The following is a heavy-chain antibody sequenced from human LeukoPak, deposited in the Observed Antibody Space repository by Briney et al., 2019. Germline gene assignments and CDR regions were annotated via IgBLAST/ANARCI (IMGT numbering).Heavy chain of an antibody. CDR3: ARANDYGGNPADY. CDR2: ISYDGSNK. J-gene: IGHJ4*02. V-gene: IGHV3-30-3*01. Sequence: PGGSLRLSCAASGFTFSSYAMHWDRQAPGKGLEWVAVISYDGSNKYYADSVKGRFTISRDNSKNTLYLQMNSLRAEDTAVYYCARANDYGGNPADYWGQGTLVTVSS. CDR1: GFTFSSYA. D-gene: IGHD4-23*01.